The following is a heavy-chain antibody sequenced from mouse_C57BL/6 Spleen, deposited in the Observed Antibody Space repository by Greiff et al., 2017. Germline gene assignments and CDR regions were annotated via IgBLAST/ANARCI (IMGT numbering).Heavy chain of an antibody. V-gene: IGHV5-17*01. D-gene: IGHD1-1*01. CDR1: GFTFSDYG. Sequence: EVKLMESGGGLVKPGGSLKLSCAASGFTFSDYGMHWVRQAPEKGLEWVAYISSGSRTIYYADTVKGRFTISRDNAKNTLFLQMTSLRSEDTAMYYCATLSTVVATDYYAMDYWGQGTSVTVSS. J-gene: IGHJ4*01. CDR2: ISSGSRTI. CDR3: ATLSTVVATDYYAMDY.